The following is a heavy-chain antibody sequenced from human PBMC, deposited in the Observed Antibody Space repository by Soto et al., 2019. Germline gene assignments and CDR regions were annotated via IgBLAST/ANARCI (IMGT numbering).Heavy chain of an antibody. V-gene: IGHV4-4*02. CDR2: IYHSGST. D-gene: IGHD6-13*01. Sequence: PSETLSLTCAVSGGSISSSNWWSWVRQPPGKGLEWIGEIYHSGSTNYNPSLKSRVTISVDKSKNQFSLKLSSVTAADTAVYYCARDHTGYSSSWYPWFDPWGQGTLVTVSS. CDR1: GGSISSSNW. J-gene: IGHJ5*02. CDR3: ARDHTGYSSSWYPWFDP.